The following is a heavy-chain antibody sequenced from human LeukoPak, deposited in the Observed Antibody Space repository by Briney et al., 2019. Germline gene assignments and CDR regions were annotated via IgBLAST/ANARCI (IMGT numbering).Heavy chain of an antibody. Sequence: SVTLSLTCAVSGGSVSSYYWSWIRQPAGKGLEWIGRIYTGGTANYNPCLKSRVTMSVDTSKNQFSLNLNSVTAADTAVYYCARTSPRAATFDYWGQGTLVTVSS. D-gene: IGHD2-15*01. V-gene: IGHV4-4*07. CDR3: ARTSPRAATFDY. J-gene: IGHJ4*02. CDR1: GGSVSSYY. CDR2: IYTGGTA.